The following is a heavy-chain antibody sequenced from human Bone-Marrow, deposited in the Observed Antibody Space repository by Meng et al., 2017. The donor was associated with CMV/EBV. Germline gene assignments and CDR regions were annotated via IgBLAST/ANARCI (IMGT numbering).Heavy chain of an antibody. J-gene: IGHJ4*02. CDR2: ISPYNGDT. Sequence: ASVKVSCKASEYTFNSYGINWLRQAPGQGLEWMGWISPYNGDTNYAPSLQARVTLTADTSTSTAYMDLRCLRSDDTAVYYCARDKGGVTIFGVVIRIRGYFDYWGQGTLVTVSS. CDR1: EYTFNSYG. V-gene: IGHV1-18*01. D-gene: IGHD3-3*01. CDR3: ARDKGGVTIFGVVIRIRGYFDY.